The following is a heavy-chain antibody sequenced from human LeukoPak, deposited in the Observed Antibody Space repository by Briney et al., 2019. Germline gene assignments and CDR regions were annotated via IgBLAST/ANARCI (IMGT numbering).Heavy chain of an antibody. CDR3: ASRGSGSLY. CDR2: INQGENEK. CDR1: GFMFSSHW. D-gene: IGHD1-26*01. Sequence: GGSLRLSCSASGFMFSSHWMSWVRQAPGKGLEWVANINQGENEKYYVDSVRGRCTISRDNIKNSLYLQMNSLRAEDTAVYYCASRGSGSLYWGQGTLVTVSS. J-gene: IGHJ4*02. V-gene: IGHV3-7*01.